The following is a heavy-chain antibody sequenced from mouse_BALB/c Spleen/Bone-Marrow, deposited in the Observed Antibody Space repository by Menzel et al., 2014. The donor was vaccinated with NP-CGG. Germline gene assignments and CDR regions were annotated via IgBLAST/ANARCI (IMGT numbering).Heavy chain of an antibody. Sequence: EVKLMESGGGLVQPGGSLKLSRAASGFDFSSYWMSWVRQAPGKGLEWIGEINPDSNTINYTPSLKDKFIISRDNAKNTLYLQMSKVRSEDTALYYCARMGHYGWFAYWGQGTLVTVSA. CDR3: ARMGHYGWFAY. CDR2: INPDSNTI. CDR1: GFDFSSYW. J-gene: IGHJ3*01. V-gene: IGHV4-1*02. D-gene: IGHD1-1*01.